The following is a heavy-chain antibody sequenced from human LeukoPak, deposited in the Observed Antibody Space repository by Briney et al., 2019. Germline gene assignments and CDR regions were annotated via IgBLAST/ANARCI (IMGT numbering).Heavy chain of an antibody. CDR3: ARERRYCSGVNCYSGLDY. CDR2: IYSSGNT. Sequence: PGGSLRPSCAASGLTVSSNYLNWVRQAPGKGLEWVSIIYSSGNTYYADSVKGRFIISRDNSKNTLYLQMTSLRLEDTAVHYCARERRYCSGVNCYSGLDYWGQGTRVTVSS. CDR1: GLTVSSNY. J-gene: IGHJ4*02. D-gene: IGHD2-15*01. V-gene: IGHV3-53*01.